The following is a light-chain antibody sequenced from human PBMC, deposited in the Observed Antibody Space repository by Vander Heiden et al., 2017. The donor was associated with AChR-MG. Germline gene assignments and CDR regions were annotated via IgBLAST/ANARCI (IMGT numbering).Light chain of an antibody. V-gene: IGKV3-20*01. CDR1: QSVSSSY. J-gene: IGKJ2*01. CDR3: QQYGSEPPRYT. CDR2: GAS. Sequence: EIVLTQYPGTLSLSPGERATLSCRASQSVSSSYLAWYQQKPGQAPRLLIYGASSRATGIPDRISGSGSGTDFTLTISRLEAEDFAVYYCQQYGSEPPRYTFGQGTKLEIK.